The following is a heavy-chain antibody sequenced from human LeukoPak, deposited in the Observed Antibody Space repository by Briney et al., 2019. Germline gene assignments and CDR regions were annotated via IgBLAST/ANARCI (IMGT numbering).Heavy chain of an antibody. J-gene: IGHJ4*02. CDR2: ISYDGGNK. CDR1: GFTFSSYG. Sequence: GGSLRLSCAASGFTFSSYGMHWVRQAPGKGLEWVAVISYDGGNKYYADSVKGRFTISRDNSKNTLYLQMNSLRAEDTAVYYCATGYKYYFDYWGQGTLVTVSS. D-gene: IGHD3-9*01. V-gene: IGHV3-30*03. CDR3: ATGYKYYFDY.